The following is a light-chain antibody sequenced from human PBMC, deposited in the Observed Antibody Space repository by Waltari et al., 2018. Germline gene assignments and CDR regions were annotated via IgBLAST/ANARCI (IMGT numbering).Light chain of an antibody. Sequence: SALTQPASVSGSPGQSITISCTRSSNDLGTDNLVPWYHQHPGNAPKLMIYEGTERPSGVSNRFSGSKSGNTASLTISGLQAEDEADYYCCSYAGSTTFLYVFGTGTKVTVL. CDR3: CSYAGSTTFLYV. CDR1: SNDLGTDNL. V-gene: IGLV2-23*01. CDR2: EGT. J-gene: IGLJ1*01.